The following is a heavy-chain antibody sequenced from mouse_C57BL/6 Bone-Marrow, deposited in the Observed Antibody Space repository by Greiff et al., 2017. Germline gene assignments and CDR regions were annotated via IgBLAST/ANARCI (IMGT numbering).Heavy chain of an antibody. CDR3: ARGLYAMDY. Sequence: QVQLQQPGAELVRPGSSVKLSCKASGYTFTSYWVDWVKQRPGQGLEWIGNIYPSDSETHYNQKFKDKATLTVDKSSSTAYMQLSSLTSEDSAVYYCARGLYAMDYWGQGTSVTVSS. CDR1: GYTFTSYW. J-gene: IGHJ4*01. V-gene: IGHV1-61*01. CDR2: IYPSDSET.